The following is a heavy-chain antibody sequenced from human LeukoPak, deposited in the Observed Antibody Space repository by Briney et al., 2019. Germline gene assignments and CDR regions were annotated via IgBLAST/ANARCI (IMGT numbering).Heavy chain of an antibody. CDR2: INHSGST. CDR1: GGSFSGYY. J-gene: IGHJ4*02. CDR3: ARDKRDYGVYGLDY. Sequence: PSETLSLTCAVYGGSFSGYYWSWIRQPPGKGLEWIGEINHSGSTNYNPSLKSRVTISVDTSKNQFSLKLSSVTAADTAVYYCARDKRDYGVYGLDYWGQGTLVTVSS. V-gene: IGHV4-34*01. D-gene: IGHD4-17*01.